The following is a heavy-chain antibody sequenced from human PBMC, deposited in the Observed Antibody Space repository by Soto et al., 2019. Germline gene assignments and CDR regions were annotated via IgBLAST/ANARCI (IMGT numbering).Heavy chain of an antibody. CDR1: GFTFSDYY. V-gene: IGHV3-11*06. CDR3: ARDAGYCSSTSCLNNYYGMDV. CDR2: ISSSSSYT. J-gene: IGHJ6*02. Sequence: PGGSLRLSCAASGFTFSDYYMSWIRQAPGKGLEWVSYISSSSSYTNYADSVKGRFTISRDNAKNSLYLQMNSLRAEDTAVYYCARDAGYCSSTSCLNNYYGMDVWGQGTTGTV. D-gene: IGHD2-2*01.